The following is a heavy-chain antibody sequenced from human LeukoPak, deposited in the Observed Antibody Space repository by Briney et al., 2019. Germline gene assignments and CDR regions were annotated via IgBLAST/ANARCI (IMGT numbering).Heavy chain of an antibody. CDR2: IYPGDSDT. V-gene: IGHV5-51*01. Sequence: GESLKISCKGSGYSFTSYWIAWVRQMPGKGLEWMGIIYPGDSDTRYSPSFQGQVTISADKSISTAYLQWSSLKASDTAMYYCARQLGYCSSTSCYDNWFDPWGQGTLVTVSS. CDR1: GYSFTSYW. D-gene: IGHD2-2*01. J-gene: IGHJ5*02. CDR3: ARQLGYCSSTSCYDNWFDP.